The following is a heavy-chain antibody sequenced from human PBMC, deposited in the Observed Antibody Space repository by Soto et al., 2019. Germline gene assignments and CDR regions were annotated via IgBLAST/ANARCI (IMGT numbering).Heavy chain of an antibody. Sequence: QVQLQESGPGLVKPSETLSLTCTVSGGSISSYYWSWIRQPPGKGLEWIGYIYYSGSTNYNPSLKSQVTISVDTSKNQFSLKLSSVTAAHTAVYYCEREGTVGNYYYYGMDVWGQGTTVTVSS. CDR3: EREGTVGNYYYYGMDV. CDR2: IYYSGST. J-gene: IGHJ6*02. V-gene: IGHV4-59*01. D-gene: IGHD4-17*01. CDR1: GGSISSYY.